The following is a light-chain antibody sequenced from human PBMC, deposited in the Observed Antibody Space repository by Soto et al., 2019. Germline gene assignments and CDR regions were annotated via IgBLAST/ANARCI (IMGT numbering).Light chain of an antibody. Sequence: PGTLSLSPGERATLSCGASQSVTNNFLAWYQQKPGQAPRLLIYGASSRATGVPDRFSGSGSGTDFTLTISRLEPGDFAVYYCQQYGTPLFTFGPVTKVDIK. CDR2: GAS. V-gene: IGKV3-20*01. J-gene: IGKJ3*01. CDR3: QQYGTPLFT. CDR1: QSVTNNF.